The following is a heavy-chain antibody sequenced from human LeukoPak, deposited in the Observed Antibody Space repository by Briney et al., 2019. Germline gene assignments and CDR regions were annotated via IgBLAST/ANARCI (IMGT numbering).Heavy chain of an antibody. J-gene: IGHJ4*02. D-gene: IGHD5-12*01. CDR1: GDSISSSSYF. CDR2: ISVSGGST. V-gene: IGHV3-23*01. Sequence: ETLFLSCIVSGDSISSSSYFWGWVRQALGKGLEWVSAISVSGGSTYYADSVKGRFTISRDNSKNTLYLQMNSLRAEDTAVYYCAKEWLYSGYDFPVSFDYWGQGTLVTVSS. CDR3: AKEWLYSGYDFPVSFDY.